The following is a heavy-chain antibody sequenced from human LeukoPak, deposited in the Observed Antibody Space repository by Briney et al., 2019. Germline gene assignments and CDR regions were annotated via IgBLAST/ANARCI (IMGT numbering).Heavy chain of an antibody. Sequence: SETLSLTCTVSGGSISNYYWSWIRQPPGKGLEWIGYVSYSGSTNYNPSLKSRVTISVNLSKKQISLKLTSVTAADTALCYCARDKGPYWYFDLWGRGTLVTVSS. CDR3: ARDKGPYWYFDL. V-gene: IGHV4-59*13. J-gene: IGHJ2*01. CDR2: VSYSGST. CDR1: GGSISNYY.